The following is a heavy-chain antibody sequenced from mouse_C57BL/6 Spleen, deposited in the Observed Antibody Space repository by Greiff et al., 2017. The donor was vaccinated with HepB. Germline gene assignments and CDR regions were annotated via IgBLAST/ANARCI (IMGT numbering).Heavy chain of an antibody. CDR3: ARSWNIWFAY. CDR1: GYTFTSYW. Sequence: QVQLQQPGAELVKPGASVKMSCKASGYTFTSYWITWVKQRPGQGLEWIGDIYPGSGSTNYNEKFKSKATLTVDTSSSTAYMQVSRLTSEDSAVYYCARSWNIWFAYWGQETLVTVTA. V-gene: IGHV1-55*01. J-gene: IGHJ3*01. CDR2: IYPGSGST.